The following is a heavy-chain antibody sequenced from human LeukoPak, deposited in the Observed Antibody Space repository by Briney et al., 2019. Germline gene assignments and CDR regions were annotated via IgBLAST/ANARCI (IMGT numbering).Heavy chain of an antibody. J-gene: IGHJ6*03. CDR3: ARDQGYLPFWWSYYMDV. V-gene: IGHV3-30*02. CDR2: IRYDGSNK. Sequence: PGGSLRLSCAASGFTFSSYSMNWVRQAPGKGLEWVAFIRYDGSNKYYADSVKGRFTISRDNSKNTLNLQMNSLRAEDTAVYYCARDQGYLPFWWSYYMDVWGKGTTVTVSS. CDR1: GFTFSSYS. D-gene: IGHD2-21*01.